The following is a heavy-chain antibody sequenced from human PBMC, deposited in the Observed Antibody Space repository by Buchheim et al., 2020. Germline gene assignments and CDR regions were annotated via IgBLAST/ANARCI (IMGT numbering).Heavy chain of an antibody. Sequence: QVQLVQSGAEVKKPGASVKVSCKASGYIFTGYYVHWVRQAPGQGLEWMGWINPNSGGTNYAQKFQGRVTMTRDMSNRTAYMELSRLRYDDTAVYYCAREEIVVPPPTIKYGMDVWGQGTT. D-gene: IGHD2-2*01. CDR2: INPNSGGT. CDR3: AREEIVVPPPTIKYGMDV. V-gene: IGHV1-2*02. CDR1: GYIFTGYY. J-gene: IGHJ6*02.